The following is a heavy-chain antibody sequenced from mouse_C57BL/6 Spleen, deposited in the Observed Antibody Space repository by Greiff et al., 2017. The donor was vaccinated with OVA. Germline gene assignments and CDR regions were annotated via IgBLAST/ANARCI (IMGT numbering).Heavy chain of an antibody. CDR3: ARSPYSNYEDY. Sequence: VQLQQSGAELMKPGASVKMSCKASGYTFTSYWITWVKQRPGQGLEWIGDIYPGSGSTNYNEKFKSKATLTVDTSSSTAYMQLSSLTSEDSAVYYCARSPYSNYEDYWGQGTTLTVSS. CDR2: IYPGSGST. D-gene: IGHD2-5*01. CDR1: GYTFTSYW. V-gene: IGHV1-55*01. J-gene: IGHJ2*01.